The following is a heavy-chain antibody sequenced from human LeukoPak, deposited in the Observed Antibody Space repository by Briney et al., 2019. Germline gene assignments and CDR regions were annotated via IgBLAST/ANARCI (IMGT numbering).Heavy chain of an antibody. CDR3: TRAITYFYGSVTYDWFDS. CDR2: IKSDGST. D-gene: IGHD3-10*01. J-gene: IGHJ5*01. V-gene: IGHV3-74*01. CDR1: GFTFSSYW. Sequence: GGSLRLSCAASGFTFSSYWMHWVRQTPGKGLMWVARIKSDGSTIHADSVQGRFTISRDNAKNMVYLQMNSLRADDTAIYYCTRAITYFYGSVTYDWFDSWGQGTRVTVSS.